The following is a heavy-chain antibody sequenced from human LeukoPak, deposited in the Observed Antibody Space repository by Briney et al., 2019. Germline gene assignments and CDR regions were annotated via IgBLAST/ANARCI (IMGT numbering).Heavy chain of an antibody. V-gene: IGHV3-23*01. D-gene: IGHD3-3*01. Sequence: GGSLRLSCAASGFTFSSYAMSWVRQATGKGLEWVSAISGSGGSTYYADSVKGRFTISRDNSKDTLYLQMNSLRAEDTAVYYCAKKIFGVASNYFDYWGQGTLVTVCS. CDR1: GFTFSSYA. CDR2: ISGSGGST. J-gene: IGHJ4*02. CDR3: AKKIFGVASNYFDY.